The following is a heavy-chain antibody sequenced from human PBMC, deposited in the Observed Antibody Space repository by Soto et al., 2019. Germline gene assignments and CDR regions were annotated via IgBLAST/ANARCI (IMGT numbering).Heavy chain of an antibody. Sequence: QVQLQESGPGLVKPSQTLSLSCTVSGGSFSSGGYYWSWIRQHPGKGLELIGYFYYGGTTNYSPALESPLTLSVDAAQSQFSLRLSSVTDADTAVYYCAGSFPSGYGPFDLWGQGTLVTVSS. CDR2: FYYGGTT. CDR3: AGSFPSGYGPFDL. D-gene: IGHD5-12*01. CDR1: GGSFSSGGYY. J-gene: IGHJ4*02. V-gene: IGHV4-31*01.